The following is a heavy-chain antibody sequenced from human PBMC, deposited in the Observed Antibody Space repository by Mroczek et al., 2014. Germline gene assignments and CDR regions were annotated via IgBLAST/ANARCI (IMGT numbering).Heavy chain of an antibody. Sequence: EWWAVISYDGSNKYYADSVKGRFTISRDNSKNTLYLQMNSLRAEDTAVYYCAREGPDYGDYVDGSIFDYWGQGTLVTVSS. CDR2: ISYDGSNK. D-gene: IGHD4-17*01. J-gene: IGHJ4*02. V-gene: IGHV3-30*03. CDR3: AREGPDYGDYVDGSIFDY.